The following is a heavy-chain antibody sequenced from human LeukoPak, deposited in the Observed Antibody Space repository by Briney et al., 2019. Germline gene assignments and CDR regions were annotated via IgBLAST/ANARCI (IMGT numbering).Heavy chain of an antibody. J-gene: IGHJ4*02. V-gene: IGHV3-53*01. CDR3: ARYGGTHYDFWSGYYDY. CDR1: GFTASSNY. Sequence: GGSLRLSCAASGFTASSNYMSWVRQAPGKGLEWVSVIYSGGSTYYADSVKGRFTISRDNSKNTLYLQMNSLRAEDTAVYYCARYGGTHYDFWSGYYDYWGQGTLVTVSS. CDR2: IYSGGST. D-gene: IGHD3-3*01.